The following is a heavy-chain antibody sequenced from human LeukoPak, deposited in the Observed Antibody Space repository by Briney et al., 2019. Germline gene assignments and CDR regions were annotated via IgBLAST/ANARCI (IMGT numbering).Heavy chain of an antibody. V-gene: IGHV3-23*01. J-gene: IGHJ4*02. Sequence: GGSLRLSCAASGFTFSSYAMSWVRQAPGKGLEWFSAISGNGGTTYYADSVKGRFTISRDNSKSTLYLQMNSLRAEDTAVYYCAKAGSCTNGVCSNFDYWGQGTLVTVSS. CDR2: ISGNGGTT. D-gene: IGHD2-8*01. CDR1: GFTFSSYA. CDR3: AKAGSCTNGVCSNFDY.